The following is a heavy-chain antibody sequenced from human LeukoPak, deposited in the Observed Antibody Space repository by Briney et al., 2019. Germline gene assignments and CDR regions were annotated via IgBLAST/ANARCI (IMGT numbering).Heavy chain of an antibody. J-gene: IGHJ4*02. CDR1: GASISSYY. CDR2: FYTSGST. CDR3: ARGASGYDPFDY. D-gene: IGHD5-12*01. Sequence: SETLSLTCTVSGASISSYYWSWIRQPAGKGLEWIGRFYTSGSTNYNPSLKCRVTMSVDTSKNQFSLKLRSVTAADTAVYYCARGASGYDPFDYWGQGTLVTVSS. V-gene: IGHV4-4*07.